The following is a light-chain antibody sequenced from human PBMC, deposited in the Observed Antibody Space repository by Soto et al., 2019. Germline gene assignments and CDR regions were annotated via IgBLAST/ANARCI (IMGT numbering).Light chain of an antibody. CDR3: QHYVSLPIP. J-gene: IGKJ5*01. CDR2: GAS. V-gene: IGKV3-15*01. CDR1: QSGRSN. Sequence: EIVMTQSRATLSVSPGERATLSVRASQSGRSNLAWYQQKPGQSPRLLIYGASTRATGIPARFSGSGSGTDFTLTINRVAPEDFAVYYCQHYVSLPIPFGQGTR.